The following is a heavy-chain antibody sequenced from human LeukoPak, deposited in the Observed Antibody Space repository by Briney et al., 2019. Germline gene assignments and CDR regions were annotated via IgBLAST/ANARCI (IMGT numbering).Heavy chain of an antibody. V-gene: IGHV3-74*01. CDR1: GFTLSNYW. J-gene: IGHJ6*02. Sequence: GGSLRLSCAASGFTLSNYWMHWVRQTPGEGLVCVSLIKGDGSSTTYADSVKGRFTISRDNAKNTVYLQMNSLRAEDTAVYYCARGNYHAMDVWGQGTRSPSP. CDR2: IKGDGSST. CDR3: ARGNYHAMDV.